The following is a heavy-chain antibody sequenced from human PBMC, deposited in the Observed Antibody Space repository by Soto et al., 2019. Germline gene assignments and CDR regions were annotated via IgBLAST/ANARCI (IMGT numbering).Heavy chain of an antibody. CDR3: ARDTQYSGYDFVSRFDY. CDR1: GGSISRGGYY. D-gene: IGHD5-12*01. J-gene: IGHJ4*02. V-gene: IGHV4-31*03. CDR2: IYYSGST. Sequence: SETLSLTCTVSGGSISRGGYYWSWIRQHPGKGLEWIGYIYYSGSTYYNPSLKSRVTISVDTSKNQFPLKLNSVTAADTAVYYCARDTQYSGYDFVSRFDYWGQGTLVTVSS.